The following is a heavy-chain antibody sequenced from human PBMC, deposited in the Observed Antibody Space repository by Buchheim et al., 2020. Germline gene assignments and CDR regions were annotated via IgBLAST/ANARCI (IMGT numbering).Heavy chain of an antibody. V-gene: IGHV3-30*04. D-gene: IGHD6-19*01. Sequence: QVQLVESGGGVVQPGRSLRLSCAASGFTFSSYAMHWVHQAPGKGLEWVAVISYDGSNKYYADSVKGRFTISRDNSKSTLYLQMNSLRAEDTAVYYCARAGYSSGWYRNDYFDYWGQGTL. J-gene: IGHJ4*02. CDR2: ISYDGSNK. CDR3: ARAGYSSGWYRNDYFDY. CDR1: GFTFSSYA.